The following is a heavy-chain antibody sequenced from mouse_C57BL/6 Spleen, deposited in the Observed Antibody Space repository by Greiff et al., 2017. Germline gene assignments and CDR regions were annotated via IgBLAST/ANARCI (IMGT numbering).Heavy chain of an antibody. CDR1: GYTFTSYW. CDR2: IHPTSGST. CDR3: ARGSSGYFDY. Sequence: QVQLQQPGAELVKPGASVKLSCKASGYTFTSYWMHWVKQRPGQGLEWIGMIHPTSGSTNYNEKFKSKATLTVDKSSSTAYMQLSSLTSEDSAVYYCARGSSGYFDYWGQGTTLTVSS. J-gene: IGHJ2*01. V-gene: IGHV1-64*01. D-gene: IGHD3-2*02.